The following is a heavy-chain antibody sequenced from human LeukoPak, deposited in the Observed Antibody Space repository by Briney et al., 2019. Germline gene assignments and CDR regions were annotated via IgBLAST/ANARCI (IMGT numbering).Heavy chain of an antibody. CDR3: ARDCSSTSCSPGV. Sequence: GGSLRLSCAASGFTFSSYWMSWVRQAPGKGLEWVANIKQDGSEKYYVDSVRGRFTISRDNAKNSLYLQMNSLRAEDTAVYYCARDCSSTSCSPGVWGKGTTVTVSS. CDR2: IKQDGSEK. D-gene: IGHD2-2*01. CDR1: GFTFSSYW. V-gene: IGHV3-7*01. J-gene: IGHJ6*04.